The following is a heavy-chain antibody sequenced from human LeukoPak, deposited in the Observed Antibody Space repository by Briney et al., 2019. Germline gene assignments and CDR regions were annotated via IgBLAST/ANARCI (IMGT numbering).Heavy chain of an antibody. J-gene: IGHJ4*02. CDR1: GFSFSSYA. Sequence: GGSQRLSCAASGFSFSSYAMNWVRQAPGKGLEWVSVITASGAGTYYADSVKGRFTLSRDNSKNTMYLEMNSLRADDTAVYYCAKDRGTGTTRPGFDYWGQGTLVTVSS. D-gene: IGHD1-7*01. CDR2: ITASGAGT. CDR3: AKDRGTGTTRPGFDY. V-gene: IGHV3-23*01.